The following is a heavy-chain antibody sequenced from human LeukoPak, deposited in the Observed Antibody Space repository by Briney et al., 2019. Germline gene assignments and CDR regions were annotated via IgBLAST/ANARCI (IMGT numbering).Heavy chain of an antibody. CDR2: VNHSGYT. CDR3: ARQLYGSDY. CDR1: GVSFSTYY. J-gene: IGHJ4*02. D-gene: IGHD4-17*01. V-gene: IGHV4-34*01. Sequence: SETLSLTCDVSGVSFSTYYWSWIRQSPEKGLEWIGEVNHSGYTNYNPSLKGRVTISVDTSKNQFSLKLSSVTAANTAVYYCARQLYGSDYWGQGTLVTVSS.